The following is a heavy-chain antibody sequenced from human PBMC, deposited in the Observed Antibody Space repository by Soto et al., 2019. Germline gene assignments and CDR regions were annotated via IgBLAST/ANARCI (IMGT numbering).Heavy chain of an antibody. Sequence: QVQLVQSGAEVKKPGSSVKVSCKASGGTFSSYAISWVRQAPGQGLEWMGGIIPIFGTANYAQKFQGRVPMPADESTSTAYMEPSSLRSEDTAVYYCARGGGYCTNGLCYKLELQFNYYYGMDVWGQGTTVTVSS. J-gene: IGHJ6*02. CDR1: GGTFSSYA. CDR3: ARGGGYCTNGLCYKLELQFNYYYGMDV. D-gene: IGHD2-8*01. V-gene: IGHV1-69*12. CDR2: IIPIFGTA.